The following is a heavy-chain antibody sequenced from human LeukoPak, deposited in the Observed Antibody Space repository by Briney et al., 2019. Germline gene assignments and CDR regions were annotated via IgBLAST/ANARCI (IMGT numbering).Heavy chain of an antibody. CDR2: IKNDGSDK. CDR1: GFSFSAAW. J-gene: IGHJ4*02. V-gene: IGHV3-7*01. D-gene: IGHD1-26*01. Sequence: GGSLRLSCEASGFSFSAAWMTRVRQAPGKGLEWVATIKNDGSDKYYVDSVKGRFTLSRDNAKNLVYLQMNSLRVEDTAVYYCVNLGYSDGGQGTLVTVSS. CDR3: VNLGYSD.